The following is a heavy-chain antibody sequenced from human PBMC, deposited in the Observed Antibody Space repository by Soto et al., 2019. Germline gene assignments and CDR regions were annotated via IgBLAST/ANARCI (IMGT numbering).Heavy chain of an antibody. CDR1: GGSISSGGYY. V-gene: IGHV4-31*03. CDR2: IYHSGST. CDR3: ARDLWGYCGADCYPLDV. Sequence: SETLSLTCTVSGGSISSGGYYWSWLRQHPGKGLEWIGYIYHSGSTYYNPSLKSRVTISLDTSKNQFSLKLSSVTAADTAVYYCARDLWGYCGADCYPLDVWGQGTTVT. J-gene: IGHJ6*02. D-gene: IGHD2-21*02.